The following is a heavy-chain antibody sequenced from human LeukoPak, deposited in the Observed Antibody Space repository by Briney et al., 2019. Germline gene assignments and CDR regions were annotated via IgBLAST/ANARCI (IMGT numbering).Heavy chain of an antibody. J-gene: IGHJ3*02. CDR3: ARELDCSSTSCYRAFDI. CDR2: INPNSGGT. V-gene: IGHV1-2*02. Sequence: GASVEVSCKASGYTFTDYYIHWVRQAPGQGLEWIAWINPNSGGTNYAQKFQGRVTMTRDTSISTAYMELSRLRSDDTAVYYCARELDCSSTSCYRAFDIWGQGTMVTVSS. D-gene: IGHD2-2*02. CDR1: GYTFTDYY.